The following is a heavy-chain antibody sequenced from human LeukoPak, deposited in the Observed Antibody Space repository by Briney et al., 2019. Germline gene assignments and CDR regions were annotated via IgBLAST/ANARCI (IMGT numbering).Heavy chain of an antibody. Sequence: ASVKVSCKVSGDTLTELSTHWVRQAPGKGLEWMGGLDPENGETIYAQKFHGRFTLTEDTSTDTAYMEVTNLRSEDTAVYYCATGGPWDLLRYWGQGTLVTVSS. CDR3: ATGGPWDLLRY. V-gene: IGHV1-24*01. D-gene: IGHD3-9*01. CDR2: LDPENGET. J-gene: IGHJ4*02. CDR1: GDTLTELS.